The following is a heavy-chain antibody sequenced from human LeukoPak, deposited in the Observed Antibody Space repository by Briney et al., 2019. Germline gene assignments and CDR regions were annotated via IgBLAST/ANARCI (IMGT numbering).Heavy chain of an antibody. J-gene: IGHJ4*02. CDR3: ARGIFSYDGNYFDY. CDR2: IYYSGST. D-gene: IGHD5-12*01. Sequence: SETLSPTCTVSGGSISSYYWSWIRQPPGKGLEWIGYIYYSGSTNYNPSLKSRVTISVDTSKNQFSLKVSSVTAADTAVYYCARGIFSYDGNYFDYWGQGTLVTVSS. V-gene: IGHV4-59*01. CDR1: GGSISSYY.